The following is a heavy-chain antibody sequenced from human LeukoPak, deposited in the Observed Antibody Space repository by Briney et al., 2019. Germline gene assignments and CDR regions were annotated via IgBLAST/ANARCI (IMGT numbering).Heavy chain of an antibody. CDR2: IYSTGST. D-gene: IGHD6-13*01. V-gene: IGHV4-4*07. Sequence: SEALSLTCTVSGGSINFYYWSWIRQPAGKGLEWIGRIYSTGSTNYSPSLKSRVTMSVDKSKNQFSLNLSSVTAADTAVYYCARGIADPYSFDSWGQGTLVTVSS. CDR3: ARGIADPYSFDS. CDR1: GGSINFYY. J-gene: IGHJ4*02.